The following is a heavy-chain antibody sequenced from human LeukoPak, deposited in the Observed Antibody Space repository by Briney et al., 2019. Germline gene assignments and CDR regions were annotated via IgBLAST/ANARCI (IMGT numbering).Heavy chain of an antibody. CDR2: IYSSGRT. CDR3: ARFSSRIFDY. V-gene: IGHV4-61*02. CDR1: GGSVSSGNYY. Sequence: SETLSLTCTVSGGSVSSGNYYWSWIRQPAGKGLEWIGRIYSSGRTNYNPSLKSRLTISLDTSKNQFSLSLSSVTAADTAVYYCARFSSRIFDYWGQGTLVTVSS. J-gene: IGHJ4*02. D-gene: IGHD6-6*01.